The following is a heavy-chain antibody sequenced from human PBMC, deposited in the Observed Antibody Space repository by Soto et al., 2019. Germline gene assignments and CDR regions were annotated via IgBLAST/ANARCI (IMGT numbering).Heavy chain of an antibody. D-gene: IGHD6-13*01. CDR1: GFTFSNAW. J-gene: IGHJ3*02. V-gene: IGHV3-23*01. CDR2: ISGSGGST. Sequence: PGGSLRLSCAASGFTFSNAWINWVRQAPGKGLEWVSAISGSGGSTYYADSVKGRFTISRDNSKNTLYLQMNSLRAEDTAVYYCAKDADGQLVFRGSGAFDIWGQGTMVTVSS. CDR3: AKDADGQLVFRGSGAFDI.